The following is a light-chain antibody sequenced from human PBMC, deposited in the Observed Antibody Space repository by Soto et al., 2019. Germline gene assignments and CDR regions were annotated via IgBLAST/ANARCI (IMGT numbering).Light chain of an antibody. J-gene: IGLJ2*01. CDR3: AAWDDSLNCHVV. Sequence: SVVTQPPSASGTPGQRVTISCSGSSSNIGSNTVNWYQQLPGTAPKLLIYSNNQRPSGVPDRFSGSKSGTSASLAISGLHSEDEADYYCAAWDDSLNCHVVFGGGTKVTV. CDR1: SSNIGSNT. CDR2: SNN. V-gene: IGLV1-44*01.